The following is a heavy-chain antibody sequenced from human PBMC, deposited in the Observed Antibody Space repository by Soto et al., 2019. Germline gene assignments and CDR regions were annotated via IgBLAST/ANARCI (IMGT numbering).Heavy chain of an antibody. CDR2: INTDGSST. CDR1: GFTLSRYW. J-gene: IGHJ4*02. D-gene: IGHD3-22*01. Sequence: GSLRLSCAASGFTLSRYWMHWVRQAPGKGLVWVSHINTDGSSTTYADSVKGRFAISRDNAKNTLYLQMNSLRAEDTAVYYCARTGYYYDTRGYDFDYWGQGTLVTVSS. CDR3: ARTGYYYDTRGYDFDY. V-gene: IGHV3-74*01.